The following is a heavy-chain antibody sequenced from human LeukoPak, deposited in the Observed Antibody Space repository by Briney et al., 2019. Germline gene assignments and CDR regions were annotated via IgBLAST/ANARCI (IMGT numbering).Heavy chain of an antibody. CDR1: GGSISNYY. Sequence: SETLSFTCTVSGGSISNYYWSWIRPPTAKGLEWIGYIYYSGSTNYTPSLKSRVTISVDTSKNQFSLKLSSVTAADTAVYYCARHYSGSYYEFDYWGQGTLVTVSS. V-gene: IGHV4-59*08. D-gene: IGHD1-26*01. CDR3: ARHYSGSYYEFDY. CDR2: IYYSGST. J-gene: IGHJ4*02.